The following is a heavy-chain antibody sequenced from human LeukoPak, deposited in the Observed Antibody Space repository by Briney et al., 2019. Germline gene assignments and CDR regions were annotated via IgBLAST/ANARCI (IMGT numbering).Heavy chain of an antibody. CDR1: GYTFTNYY. Sequence: GASVKVSCEASGYTFTNYYLHWVRQAPGQGLEWMGIITPSGGSTNYAQKFQGRVTMTRDTSTSTVYMELSSLRSEDTAVYYCARVAYSSGSNYFDYWGQGTLVIVSS. CDR3: ARVAYSSGSNYFDY. V-gene: IGHV1-46*01. CDR2: ITPSGGST. D-gene: IGHD6-19*01. J-gene: IGHJ4*02.